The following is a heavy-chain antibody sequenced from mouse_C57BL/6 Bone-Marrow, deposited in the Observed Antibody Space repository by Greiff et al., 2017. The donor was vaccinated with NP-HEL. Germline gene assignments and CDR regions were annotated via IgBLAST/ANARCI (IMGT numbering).Heavy chain of an antibody. CDR1: GYSITSDY. J-gene: IGHJ2*01. CDR3: ARVPLIYDSNYNYFDY. V-gene: IGHV3-8*01. D-gene: IGHD2-5*01. CDR2: ISYSGST. Sequence: EVKLVESGPGLAKPSQTLSLTCSVTGYSITSDYWNWIRKFPGNKLEYMGYISYSGSTYYNPSLKSRISITRDTSKNQYYLQLNSVTTEDTATYYCARVPLIYDSNYNYFDYWGQGTTLTVSS.